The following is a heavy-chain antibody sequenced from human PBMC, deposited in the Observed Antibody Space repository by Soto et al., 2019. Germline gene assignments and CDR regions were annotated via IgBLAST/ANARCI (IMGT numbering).Heavy chain of an antibody. Sequence: PGGSLRLSCAASGFIFSDYHMNWVRQAPGKGLEWVGRSRNKGNSYTTEYAASVKGRFIISRDDSKKLLYLQMNSLKTEDTAAYYCAGESYYRLDYWPQGTLVTVSS. CDR2: SRNKGNSYTT. D-gene: IGHD3-10*01. V-gene: IGHV3-72*01. CDR3: AGESYYRLDY. J-gene: IGHJ4*02. CDR1: GFIFSDYH.